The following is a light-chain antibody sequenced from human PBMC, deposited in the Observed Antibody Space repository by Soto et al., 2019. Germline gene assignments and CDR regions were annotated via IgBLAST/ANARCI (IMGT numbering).Light chain of an antibody. CDR2: DAS. Sequence: DIQMTQSPYSLSASVGDRVTITCQASQDISNYLNWYQQKPGKAPKLLIYDASNLETGVPSMFSGSGSGTDFTFSISSLQPEDIATYYCQQYDNLPTFGGGTKVEIK. J-gene: IGKJ4*01. CDR1: QDISNY. V-gene: IGKV1-33*01. CDR3: QQYDNLPT.